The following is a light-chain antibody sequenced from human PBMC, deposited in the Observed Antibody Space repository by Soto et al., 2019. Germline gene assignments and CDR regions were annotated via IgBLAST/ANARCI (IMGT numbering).Light chain of an antibody. CDR3: SSYTSSSTFYV. CDR2: EVS. CDR1: SSDVGGYNY. V-gene: IGLV2-14*01. J-gene: IGLJ1*01. Sequence: ALTQPASVSGSPGQSTTISCTGTSSDVGGYNYVSWYQQHPGKAPKLMIYEVSNRPSGVSYRFSGSKSGNTASLTISGLQAEDEADYYCSSYTSSSTFYVFGTGTKVTVL.